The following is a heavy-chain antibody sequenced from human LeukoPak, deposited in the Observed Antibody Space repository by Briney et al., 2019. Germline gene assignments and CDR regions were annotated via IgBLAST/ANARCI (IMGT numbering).Heavy chain of an antibody. CDR3: AKTRPLDSSSWSHGDY. D-gene: IGHD6-13*01. CDR1: GFTFSSYA. J-gene: IGHJ4*02. CDR2: ISGSGDST. V-gene: IGHV3-23*01. Sequence: GGSLRLSCAASGFTFSSYAMSWVRQAPGKGLEWVPAISGSGDSTYYGDPVKGRFTISRDNSKNTLYLQMNSLRAEDTAVYYCAKTRPLDSSSWSHGDYWGQGTLVTVPS.